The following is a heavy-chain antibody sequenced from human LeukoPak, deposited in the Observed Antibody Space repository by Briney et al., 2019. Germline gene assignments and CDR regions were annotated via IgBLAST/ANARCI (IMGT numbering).Heavy chain of an antibody. V-gene: IGHV3-9*01. CDR1: GFTFDDYA. J-gene: IGHJ3*02. CDR2: ISWNSGSI. Sequence: GGSLRLSCAASGFTFDDYAMHWVRQAPGKGLEWVSGISWNSGSIGYADSVKGRFTISRDNAKNSLYLQMNSLRAEDTALYYCAKVKDTGELLWDPFDIWGRGTMVTVSS. D-gene: IGHD3-10*01. CDR3: AKVKDTGELLWDPFDI.